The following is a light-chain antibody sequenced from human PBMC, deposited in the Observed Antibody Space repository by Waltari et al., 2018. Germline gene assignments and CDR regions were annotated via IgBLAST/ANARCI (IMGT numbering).Light chain of an antibody. CDR3: QVWDCASNRVV. J-gene: IGLJ2*01. CDR1: NVATTG. Sequence: SYVLTQPPSVSVAPGLTAKITCGGENVATTGVHWYHQKAGQAPLLVIYFNRDWPSGIPERFSGFTGADAATLTITRGEGGDEGGFYCQVWDCASNRVVFGGGTKLTVL. CDR2: FNR. V-gene: IGLV3-21*04.